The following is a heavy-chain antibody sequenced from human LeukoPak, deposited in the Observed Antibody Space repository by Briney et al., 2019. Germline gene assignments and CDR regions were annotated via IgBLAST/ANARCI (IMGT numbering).Heavy chain of an antibody. J-gene: IGHJ4*02. Sequence: PGGSLRLSCAASGFTFGSYWMTWVRQAPGRGLEWVANIKQDGSEKYYVDSVEGRFTISRDNAKSSLYLQMNTLRAEDMAVHYCASGSGSYQPFFDYWGQGTLVTVSS. V-gene: IGHV3-7*01. D-gene: IGHD3-10*01. CDR3: ASGSGSYQPFFDY. CDR1: GFTFGSYW. CDR2: IKQDGSEK.